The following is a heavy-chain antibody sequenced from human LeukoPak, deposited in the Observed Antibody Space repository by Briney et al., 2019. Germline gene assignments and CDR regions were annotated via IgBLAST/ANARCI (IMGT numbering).Heavy chain of an antibody. J-gene: IGHJ4*02. CDR2: INANSGGT. CDR1: GYTFTGYY. V-gene: IGHV1-2*02. D-gene: IGHD3-3*01. Sequence: VASVKVSCKASGYTFTGYYMHWVRQAPGQGLEWMGWINANSGGTNYAQKFQGRVTMTRDTSISTAYMELSRLRSDDTAVYYCARVQPVDYDLWSGYYGDFDYWGQGTLVTVSS. CDR3: ARVQPVDYDLWSGYYGDFDY.